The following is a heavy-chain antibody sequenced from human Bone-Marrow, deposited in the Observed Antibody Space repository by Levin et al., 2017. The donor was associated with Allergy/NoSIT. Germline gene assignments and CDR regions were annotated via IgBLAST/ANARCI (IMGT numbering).Heavy chain of an antibody. V-gene: IGHV3-15*01. CDR2: IKSKTDGGTT. J-gene: IGHJ6*02. Sequence: PGGSLRLSCAASGFTFSNAWMSWVRQAPGKGLEWVGRIKSKTDGGTTDYAAPVKGRFTISRDDSKNTLYLQMNSLKTEDTAVYYCTTISGRNPYYYYGMDVWGQGTTVTVSS. CDR1: GFTFSNAW. D-gene: IGHD2-15*01. CDR3: TTISGRNPYYYYGMDV.